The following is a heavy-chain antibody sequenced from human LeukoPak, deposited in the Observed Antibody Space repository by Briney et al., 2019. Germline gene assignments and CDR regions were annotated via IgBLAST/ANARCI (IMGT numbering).Heavy chain of an antibody. V-gene: IGHV4-39*07. CDR3: ARDGRGVFDY. CDR1: GGSISSSSYY. J-gene: IGHJ4*02. Sequence: SETLSLTCTVSGGSISSSSYYWGGIRQPPGKGLEWIGSIYYSGSTYYNPSLKSRVTISVDTSKNQFSLKLSSVTAADTAVYYCARDGRGVFDYWGQGTLVTVSS. D-gene: IGHD3-10*01. CDR2: IYYSGST.